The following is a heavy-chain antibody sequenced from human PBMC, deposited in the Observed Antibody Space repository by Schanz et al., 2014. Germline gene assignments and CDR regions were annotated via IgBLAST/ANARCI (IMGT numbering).Heavy chain of an antibody. CDR2: ISGSGGST. D-gene: IGHD2-21*01. Sequence: EADLVESGGGLIQRGESLRLSCAVSGFTVSSNHMSWVRQAPGKGLEWVSAISGSGGSTYYADSVKGRFTISRDNSKNTLYLQMNSLRAEDTAVYYGARDLEGYDGGGGGFDPWGQGTLVTVSS. J-gene: IGHJ5*02. V-gene: IGHV3-23*04. CDR3: ARDLEGYDGGGGGFDP. CDR1: GFTVSSNH.